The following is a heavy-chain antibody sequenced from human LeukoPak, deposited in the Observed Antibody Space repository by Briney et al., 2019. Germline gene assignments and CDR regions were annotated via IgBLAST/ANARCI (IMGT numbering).Heavy chain of an antibody. J-gene: IGHJ1*01. V-gene: IGHV1-69*05. CDR3: AGPREGYCSSTSCYTLAEYFQH. CDR2: IIPIFGTA. CDR1: GGTFSSYA. Sequence: GASVKVSCKASGGTFSSYAISWVRQAPGQGLEWMGGIIPIFGTANYAQKFQGRVTITTDESTSTAYMELSSLRSEDTAVYYCAGPREGYCSSTSCYTLAEYFQHWGQGTLVTVS. D-gene: IGHD2-2*01.